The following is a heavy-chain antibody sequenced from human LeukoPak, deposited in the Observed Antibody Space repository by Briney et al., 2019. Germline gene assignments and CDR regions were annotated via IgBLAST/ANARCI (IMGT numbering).Heavy chain of an antibody. CDR3: AKDIFPRATWFGELRDAFDI. CDR1: GFTVSSNY. J-gene: IGHJ3*02. Sequence: PGGSLRLSCAASGFTVSSNYMSWVRQAPGKGLEWVSVIYSGGSTYYADSVKGRFTISRDNAKNSLYLQMNSLRAEDTALYYCAKDIFPRATWFGELRDAFDIWGQGTMVTVSS. V-gene: IGHV3-53*05. D-gene: IGHD3-10*01. CDR2: IYSGGST.